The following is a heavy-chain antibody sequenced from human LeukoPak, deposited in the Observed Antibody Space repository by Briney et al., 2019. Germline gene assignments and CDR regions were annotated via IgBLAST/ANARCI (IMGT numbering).Heavy chain of an antibody. CDR1: GGSISNYY. Sequence: SETLSLTCTVSGGSISNYYWSWIRQPPGKGLEWIGFIYSSGSTHYNPSLKSRVNISVGTSKNQFSLKLCSVTAANTALYYCARHTYYSDSSGYYGWFDPWGQGTLVTVSS. J-gene: IGHJ5*02. V-gene: IGHV4-59*08. CDR2: IYSSGST. D-gene: IGHD3-22*01. CDR3: ARHTYYSDSSGYYGWFDP.